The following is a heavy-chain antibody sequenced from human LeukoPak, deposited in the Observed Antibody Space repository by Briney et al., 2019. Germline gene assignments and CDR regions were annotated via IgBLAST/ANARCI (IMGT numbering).Heavy chain of an antibody. CDR2: IYSSGSA. CDR3: ASASIAARANWFDR. Sequence: SETLSLTCTVSGGSIISYYCNWIRQPPGKGLEWIGYIYSSGSANYSPSLKSRVTISVDTSKNQFSLKLSSVTAADTAVYYCASASIAARANWFDRWGQGTLVSVSS. V-gene: IGHV4-59*08. D-gene: IGHD6-6*01. J-gene: IGHJ5*02. CDR1: GGSIISYY.